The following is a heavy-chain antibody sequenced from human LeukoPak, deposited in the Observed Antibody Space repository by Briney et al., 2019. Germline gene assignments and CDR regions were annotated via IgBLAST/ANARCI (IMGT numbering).Heavy chain of an antibody. Sequence: GGSLRLSCAASGFTFSSYAMSWVRQAPGKGLEWVSAISGSSSYIYYADSVKGRFTISRDNAKNSLYLQMNSLRAEDTAVYYCARDKIAAAGTDYYYGTDVWGQGTTVTVSS. CDR1: GFTFSSYA. D-gene: IGHD6-13*01. J-gene: IGHJ6*02. CDR2: ISGSSSYI. CDR3: ARDKIAAAGTDYYYGTDV. V-gene: IGHV3-21*01.